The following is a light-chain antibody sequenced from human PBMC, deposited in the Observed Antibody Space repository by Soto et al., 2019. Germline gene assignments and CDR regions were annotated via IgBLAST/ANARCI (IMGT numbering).Light chain of an antibody. CDR2: GAS. CDR1: QSVSSSY. J-gene: IGKJ1*01. Sequence: IVLTQSPGTLSLSPGERGTLSCRASQSVSSSYLAWYQQKPGQAPRLLIYGASSRATGIPDRFSGSGSGTEFTLTISRLEPEDFAVYYCQQYCSSGTFGQGTKVDIK. V-gene: IGKV3-20*01. CDR3: QQYCSSGT.